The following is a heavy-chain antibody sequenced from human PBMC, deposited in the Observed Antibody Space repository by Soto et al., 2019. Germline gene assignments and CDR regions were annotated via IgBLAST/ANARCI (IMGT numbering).Heavy chain of an antibody. CDR1: GYAFSNYY. Sequence: QVQLVQSGAEVKKPGASVTVSCKASGYAFSNYYMHWVRQAPGQGLEWMGEINPDGGSTNNAQKCQGRVTMTRYTSTSTFYLSLSNLRSEDTAVYYCARVRHDYGGADYWGQGTLVTVSS. D-gene: IGHD4-17*01. CDR3: ARVRHDYGGADY. J-gene: IGHJ4*02. V-gene: IGHV1-46*01. CDR2: INPDGGST.